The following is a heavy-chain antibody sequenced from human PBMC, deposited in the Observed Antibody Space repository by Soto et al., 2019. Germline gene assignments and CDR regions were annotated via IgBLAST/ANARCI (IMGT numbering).Heavy chain of an antibody. CDR3: ARTGDGHHDFLDY. V-gene: IGHV3-7*01. D-gene: IGHD1-1*01. J-gene: IGHJ4*02. CDR1: GFTFSSYW. CDR2: INQDGNED. Sequence: GGSLRLSCAASGFTFSSYWMKWVRQAPGKGLEWVANINQDGNEDNLLDSVKGRFTISRDNAKNSLFLQMNSLRVDDTAVYYCARTGDGHHDFLDYWGQGAPVTVSS.